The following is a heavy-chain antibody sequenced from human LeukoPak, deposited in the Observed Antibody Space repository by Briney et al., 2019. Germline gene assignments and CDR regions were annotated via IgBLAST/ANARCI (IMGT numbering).Heavy chain of an antibody. V-gene: IGHV3-21*01. D-gene: IGHD2-2*01. Sequence: PGGSLRLSCAASGFTFSSYSMNWVRQAPGKGLEWVSSISSSSSYIYYADSVKGRFTISRDNAKNSLYLQMNSLRAEDTAVYYCARDQYESYCSSTSCHTYYYGMDVWGQGTTVTVSS. J-gene: IGHJ6*02. CDR2: ISSSSSYI. CDR1: GFTFSSYS. CDR3: ARDQYESYCSSTSCHTYYYGMDV.